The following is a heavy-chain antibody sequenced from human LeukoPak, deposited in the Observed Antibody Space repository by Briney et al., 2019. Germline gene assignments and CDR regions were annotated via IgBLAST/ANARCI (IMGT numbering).Heavy chain of an antibody. CDR2: ISGYNGNT. J-gene: IGHJ4*02. CDR1: GYTFTTYN. V-gene: IGHV1-18*01. D-gene: IGHD3-10*01. Sequence: ASVKVSCKASGYTFTTYNINWVRQAPGQGLEWMGWISGYNGNTNYAQKLQGRVTMTTDTSTSTAYMELRSLKSDDTAVYYCARVLVWFGELPDYWGQGTLVTVSS. CDR3: ARVLVWFGELPDY.